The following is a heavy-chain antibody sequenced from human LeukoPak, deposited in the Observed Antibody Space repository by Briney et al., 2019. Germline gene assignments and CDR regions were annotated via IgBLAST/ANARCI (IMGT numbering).Heavy chain of an antibody. D-gene: IGHD1-26*01. CDR3: ARDYSMTHAFDI. Sequence: SETLSLTCTVSGGSMSDYYWSWIRQPPGKGLEWIGYIYYTGSTNYNPSLKSRVTISIDTSKYQFSLKLSSVTAADTALYYCARDYSMTHAFDIWGQGTLVTVSS. CDR2: IYYTGST. J-gene: IGHJ3*02. CDR1: GGSMSDYY. V-gene: IGHV4-59*01.